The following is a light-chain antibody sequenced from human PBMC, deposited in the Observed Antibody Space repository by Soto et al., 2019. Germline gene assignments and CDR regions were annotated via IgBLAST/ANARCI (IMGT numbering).Light chain of an antibody. CDR1: QSVSSY. Sequence: EIVLTQSPATLSLSPGERATLSCRASQSVSSYSAWYQQKPGQAPRLLIYDASNRATGIPARFSGSGSGTDFTLTISSLAPEDFALYYCQQRSNWPRTFGQGTKLEIK. J-gene: IGKJ2*01. CDR3: QQRSNWPRT. V-gene: IGKV3-11*01. CDR2: DAS.